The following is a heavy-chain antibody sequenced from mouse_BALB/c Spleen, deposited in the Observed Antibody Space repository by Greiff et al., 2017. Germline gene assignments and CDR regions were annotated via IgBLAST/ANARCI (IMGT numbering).Heavy chain of an antibody. CDR1: GFSLTSYG. D-gene: IGHD1-3*01. J-gene: IGHJ3*01. CDR3: ARGELAWFAY. Sequence: VMLVESGPGLVAPSQSLSITCTVSGFSLTSYGVHWVRQPPGKGLEWLGVIWAGGSTNYNSALMSRLSISKDNSKSQVFLKMNSLQTDDTAMYYCARGELAWFAYWGQGTLVTVSA. CDR2: IWAGGST. V-gene: IGHV2-9*02.